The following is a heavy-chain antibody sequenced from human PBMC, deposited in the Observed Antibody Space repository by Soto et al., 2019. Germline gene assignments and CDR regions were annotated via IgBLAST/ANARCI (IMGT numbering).Heavy chain of an antibody. Sequence: PGGSLRLSCAASGFTFSSYSMTWVRQAPGKGLEWVSYISSSSSTIYYADSVKGRFTISRDKAKNSLYLQMNSLRDEDTAAYYCARGRELLRYSFPSLDYWGRGTLVTVSS. J-gene: IGHJ4*02. CDR3: ARGRELLRYSFPSLDY. D-gene: IGHD1-26*01. CDR1: GFTFSSYS. CDR2: ISSSSSTI. V-gene: IGHV3-48*02.